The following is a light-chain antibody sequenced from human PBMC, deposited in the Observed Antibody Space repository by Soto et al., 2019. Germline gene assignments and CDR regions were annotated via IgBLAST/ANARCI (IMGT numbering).Light chain of an antibody. CDR2: AAS. CDR1: QDIRND. J-gene: IGKJ1*01. CDR3: LQHNIYPWT. V-gene: IGKV1-17*01. Sequence: DIQMTQSPSSLSASVGDRVTITCRASQDIRNDLVWFQQKPGTAPKRLIYAASSLQSGVPSRFSGSGYGTEFTLTISSLQPEDFATYYCLQHNIYPWTFGQGTKVEIK.